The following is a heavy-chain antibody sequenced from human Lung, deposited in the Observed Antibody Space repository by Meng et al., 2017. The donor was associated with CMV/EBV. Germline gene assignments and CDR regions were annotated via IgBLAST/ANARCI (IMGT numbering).Heavy chain of an antibody. D-gene: IGHD2-21*01. Sequence: SCAASGFTFSSYSMNWVRQAPGKGLEWVSSISNSGAYIYYADSVKGRFTISRDNAQNSLFLHMNSLRAEDSAVYYCARDVSPRSSAYFAIYYFYALEVWXTGNTV. CDR1: GFTFSSYS. V-gene: IGHV3-21*01. CDR3: ARDVSPRSSAYFAIYYFYALEV. CDR2: ISNSGAYI. J-gene: IGHJ6*04.